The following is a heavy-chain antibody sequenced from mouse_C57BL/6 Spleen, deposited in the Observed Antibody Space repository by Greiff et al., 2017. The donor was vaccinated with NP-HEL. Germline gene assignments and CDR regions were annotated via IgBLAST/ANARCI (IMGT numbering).Heavy chain of an antibody. CDR1: GYTFTDYN. Sequence: VQLQQSGPELVKPGASVKMSCKASGYTFTDYNMHWVKQSHGKSLEWIGYINPNNGGTSYNQKFKGKATLTVNKSSSTAYMELRSLTSEDSAVYYCARRGHYGSSLDYWGQGTTLTVSS. CDR2: INPNNGGT. CDR3: ARRGHYGSSLDY. J-gene: IGHJ2*01. V-gene: IGHV1-22*01. D-gene: IGHD1-1*01.